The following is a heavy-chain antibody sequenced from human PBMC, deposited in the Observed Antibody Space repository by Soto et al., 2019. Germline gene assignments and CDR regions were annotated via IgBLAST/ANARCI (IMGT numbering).Heavy chain of an antibody. V-gene: IGHV4-34*01. CDR2: INHSGST. D-gene: IGHD3-10*01. CDR3: ARGLVWEYYVSGSRHYGVEV. CDR1: GGSFSGYY. Sequence: SETLSLTCAVYGGSFSGYYWSWIRQPPGKGLEWIGEINHSGSTNYNPSLKSRVTISVDTSKNQFSLKLSSVTAADTAVYYCARGLVWEYYVSGSRHYGVEVWGQGTTVTLSS. J-gene: IGHJ6*02.